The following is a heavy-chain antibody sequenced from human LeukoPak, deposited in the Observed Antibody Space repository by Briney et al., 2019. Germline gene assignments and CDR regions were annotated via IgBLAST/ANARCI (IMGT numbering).Heavy chain of an antibody. J-gene: IGHJ4*02. CDR3: AKEGVSKSFDY. V-gene: IGHV3-9*01. CDR1: GFTFDDYA. CDR2: ISWNSGSI. Sequence: PGRSLRLSCAASGFTFDDYAMHWVRQAPGKGLEWVSGISWNSGSIGCADSVKGRFTISRDNAKNSLYLQMNSLRAEDTALCYCAKEGVSKSFDYWGQGTLVTVSS. D-gene: IGHD2-2*01.